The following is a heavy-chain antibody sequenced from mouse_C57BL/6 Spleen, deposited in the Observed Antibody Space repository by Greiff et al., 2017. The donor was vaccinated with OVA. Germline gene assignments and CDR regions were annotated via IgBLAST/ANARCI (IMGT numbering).Heavy chain of an antibody. D-gene: IGHD2-2*01. Sequence: VQLKESGAELVKPGASVKISCKASGYAFSSYWMNWVKQRPGKGLEWIGQIYPGDGDTNYNGKFKGKATLTADKSSSTAYMQLSSLTSEDSAVYFCARLGYDEGAYYFDYWGQGTTLTVSS. CDR2: IYPGDGDT. V-gene: IGHV1-80*01. J-gene: IGHJ2*01. CDR1: GYAFSSYW. CDR3: ARLGYDEGAYYFDY.